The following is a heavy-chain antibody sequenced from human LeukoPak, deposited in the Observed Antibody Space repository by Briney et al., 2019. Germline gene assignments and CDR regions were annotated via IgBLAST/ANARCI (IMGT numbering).Heavy chain of an antibody. CDR2: ISYDGSNK. J-gene: IGHJ4*02. D-gene: IGHD2-15*01. CDR3: AKDLSRYCSGGSCYGVDY. CDR1: GFTFSSFG. Sequence: GGSLRLSCAASGFTFSSFGMCWVRQAPGKGLEWVAFISYDGSNKYYADSVKGRFTISRDNSNNTLYLQTNSLRAEDTAVYYCAKDLSRYCSGGSCYGVDYWGQGTLVTVSS. V-gene: IGHV3-30*18.